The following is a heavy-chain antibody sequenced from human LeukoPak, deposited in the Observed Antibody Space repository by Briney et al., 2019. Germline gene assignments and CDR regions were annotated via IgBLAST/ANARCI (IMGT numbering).Heavy chain of an antibody. V-gene: IGHV1-69*01. CDR2: IIPVFGTA. CDR1: GGTFSSYA. Sequence: SVKVSCKASGGTFSSYAISWVRQAPGQGLEWMGGIIPVFGTANYAQKFQGRVTITADESTSTAYMELSSLRSEDTAVYYCARPTVTTGGSWFDPWGQGTLVTVSS. J-gene: IGHJ5*02. D-gene: IGHD4-17*01. CDR3: ARPTVTTGGSWFDP.